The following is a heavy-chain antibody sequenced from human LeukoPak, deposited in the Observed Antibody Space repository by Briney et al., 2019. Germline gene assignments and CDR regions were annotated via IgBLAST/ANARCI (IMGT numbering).Heavy chain of an antibody. J-gene: IGHJ4*02. CDR3: ASPSGSSSTSDY. CDR1: GDSMSSSPYY. V-gene: IGHV4-39*01. D-gene: IGHD6-6*01. CDR2: IHYSGTT. Sequence: PSETLSLTCTVSGDSMSSSPYYWGWIRQPPGKGLEWIGSIHYSGTTYYNPSLKSRVTILIDTSRNQFSLKLNSVTAADTAVYYCASPSGSSSTSDYWGQGSLVTVSS.